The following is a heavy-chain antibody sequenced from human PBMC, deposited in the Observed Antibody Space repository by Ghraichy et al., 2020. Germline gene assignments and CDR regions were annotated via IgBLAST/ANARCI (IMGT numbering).Heavy chain of an antibody. Sequence: GGSLRLSCAASGFTFSNPWMTWVRQAPGKGLEWVGRIKSEADGGTTDYAAPVKGRFTISRDDSKNTLYLQMNSLQAEDTAMYYCTTDPGGSLIYWGQGTLVTVSS. D-gene: IGHD1-1*01. CDR3: TTDPGGSLIY. CDR1: GFTFSNPW. V-gene: IGHV3-15*01. J-gene: IGHJ4*02. CDR2: IKSEADGGTT.